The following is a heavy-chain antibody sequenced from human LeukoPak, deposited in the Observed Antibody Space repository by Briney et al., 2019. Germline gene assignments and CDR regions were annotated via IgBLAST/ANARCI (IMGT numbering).Heavy chain of an antibody. V-gene: IGHV3-48*01. J-gene: IGHJ4*02. CDR3: AKEPPQLWLKPYFDY. CDR1: GFTFSSYS. Sequence: PGGSLRLSCAASGFTFSSYSMNWVRQAPGKGLEWVSYIRSSSSTIYYADSVKGRFTISRDNAKNSLYLQMNSLRAEDTAVYYCAKEPPQLWLKPYFDYWGQGTLVTVSS. CDR2: IRSSSSTI. D-gene: IGHD5-18*01.